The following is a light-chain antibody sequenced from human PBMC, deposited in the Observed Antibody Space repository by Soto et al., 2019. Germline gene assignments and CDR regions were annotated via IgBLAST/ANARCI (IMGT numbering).Light chain of an antibody. V-gene: IGKV3-20*01. Sequence: EIVLTQSPGTLSLSPGERATLSCRASQSVSSSYLAWYQQKPGQPPRLLIYGASSRATGIPDRFSGSGSGTDFTLTISRLEPEDFAVYICQQYGTSPRTFGQGTRLEIK. CDR2: GAS. CDR1: QSVSSSY. J-gene: IGKJ5*01. CDR3: QQYGTSPRT.